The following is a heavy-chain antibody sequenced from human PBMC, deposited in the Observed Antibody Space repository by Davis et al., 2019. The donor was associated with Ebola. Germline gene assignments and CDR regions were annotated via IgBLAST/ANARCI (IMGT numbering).Heavy chain of an antibody. Sequence: VKVSCTASGYTFTSHDINWVRQATGQGLEWVGWINPNSGNTGYARKFQGRVTMTRITSINTAYMELSSLRSEDTAVYFCARDSSGVVGANDFDYWGQGTLVTVSS. CDR1: GYTFTSHD. CDR2: INPNSGNT. J-gene: IGHJ4*02. CDR3: ARDSSGVVGANDFDY. D-gene: IGHD1-26*01. V-gene: IGHV1-8*01.